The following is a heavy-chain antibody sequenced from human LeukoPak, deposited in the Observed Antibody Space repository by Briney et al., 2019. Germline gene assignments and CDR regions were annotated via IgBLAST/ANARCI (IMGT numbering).Heavy chain of an antibody. CDR2: IYYSGST. D-gene: IGHD3-3*01. J-gene: IGHJ4*02. Sequence: SETLSLTCTVSGGAISSSSYYWGWIRQPPGKGLERCGSIYYSGSTYYNPSLKSRVTISVDTSKNQVSLKRSSVTAADTAVYYCARLMDYDFWSGYFQYYFDCWGQGTLVTVSS. CDR1: GGAISSSSYY. V-gene: IGHV4-39*01. CDR3: ARLMDYDFWSGYFQYYFDC.